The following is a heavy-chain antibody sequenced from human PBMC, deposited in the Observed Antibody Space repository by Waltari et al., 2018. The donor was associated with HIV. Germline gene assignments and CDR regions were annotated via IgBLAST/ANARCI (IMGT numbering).Heavy chain of an antibody. CDR2: IRGGGET. V-gene: IGHV3-23*01. D-gene: IGHD3-10*01. CDR3: VKDSGRAADVFDL. Sequence: QLLESGGGLVEPGGSLRLSCAASGFIFPDFAMDWVRQAPGKGLEWVSAIRGGGETFYADPVKGRFTISRDNSKNTLYLQMNSLRADDAAVYYCVKDSGRAADVFDLWGQGTMVTVSS. J-gene: IGHJ3*01. CDR1: GFIFPDFA.